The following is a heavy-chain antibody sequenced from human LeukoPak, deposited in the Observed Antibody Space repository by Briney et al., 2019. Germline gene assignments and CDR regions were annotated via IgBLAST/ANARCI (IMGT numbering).Heavy chain of an antibody. CDR3: ARVRGYTYGDPLDY. V-gene: IGHV3-21*01. D-gene: IGHD4-17*01. CDR2: ISSSDTFM. CDR1: GFTVSRYS. Sequence: GGSLRLSCTVSGFTVSRYSLYWVRQAPGKRLEWVSSISSSDTFMNYAASVRGRFTVSRDDAKNSMYLQMSILRDEDTAVYYCARVRGYTYGDPLDYWGQGTLVTVSS. J-gene: IGHJ4*02.